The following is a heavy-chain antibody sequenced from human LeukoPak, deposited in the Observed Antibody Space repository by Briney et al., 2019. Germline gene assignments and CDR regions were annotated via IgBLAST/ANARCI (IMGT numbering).Heavy chain of an antibody. J-gene: IGHJ5*02. Sequence: PGASVKVSCKASGYTFTSYYMHWVRQAPGQGLEWMGIINPSGGSTSYAQKFQGRVTMTSDTSTSTVYMELSSLRSEDTAVYYCARDKEGRQWLVTWFDPWGQGTLVTVSS. CDR3: ARDKEGRQWLVTWFDP. V-gene: IGHV1-46*01. CDR1: GYTFTSYY. D-gene: IGHD6-19*01. CDR2: INPSGGST.